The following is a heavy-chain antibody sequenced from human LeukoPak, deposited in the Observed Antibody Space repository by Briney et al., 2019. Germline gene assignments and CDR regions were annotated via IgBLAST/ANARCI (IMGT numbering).Heavy chain of an antibody. J-gene: IGHJ6*02. Sequence: GASVKVSCKASGYNFISYDMHLLRQAPAQGLEWMGIINPSGGSTSYAQKFQDRVTMNRDTCTSTVYMELGSVKSEDTAVYYCAREDVVLVDAVRYYYYGMDVWGQGTTVTVSS. D-gene: IGHD2-8*01. CDR2: INPSGGST. CDR1: GYNFISYD. CDR3: AREDVVLVDAVRYYYYGMDV. V-gene: IGHV1-46*01.